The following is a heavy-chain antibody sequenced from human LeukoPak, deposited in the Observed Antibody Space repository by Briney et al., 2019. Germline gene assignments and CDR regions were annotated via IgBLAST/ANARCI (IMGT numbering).Heavy chain of an antibody. CDR1: GFTFDDYA. J-gene: IGHJ3*02. Sequence: GGSLRLSCAASGFTFDDYAMHWVRQAPGKGLEWVSGISGSGGSTYYADSVKGRFTISRENSKNTLYLQMNSLRAEDTAVYYCAKLSSSGWYGAFDIWGQGTMVTVSS. CDR2: ISGSGGST. CDR3: AKLSSSGWYGAFDI. V-gene: IGHV3-23*01. D-gene: IGHD6-19*01.